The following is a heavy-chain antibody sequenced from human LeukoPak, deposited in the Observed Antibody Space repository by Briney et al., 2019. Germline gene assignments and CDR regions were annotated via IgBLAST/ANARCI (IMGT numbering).Heavy chain of an antibody. Sequence: PSETLSLTCTVSGGSISSFYWSWIRQPPGKGLEWLGYIYYSGSTNYNPSLKSRVTISVDTSKNQFSLKLNSVTAADTAIYFCARNSPPHAYYFDFWGQGTLVTVSS. V-gene: IGHV4-59*08. J-gene: IGHJ4*02. CDR1: GGSISSFY. CDR2: IYYSGST. CDR3: ARNSPPHAYYFDF. D-gene: IGHD2-2*01.